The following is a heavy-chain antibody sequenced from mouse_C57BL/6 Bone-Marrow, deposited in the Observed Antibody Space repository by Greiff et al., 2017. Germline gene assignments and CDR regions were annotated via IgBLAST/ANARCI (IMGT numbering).Heavy chain of an antibody. V-gene: IGHV14-3*01. CDR3: ADYDLYYYAMDY. CDR1: GFNIKNTY. J-gene: IGHJ4*01. D-gene: IGHD2-4*01. Sequence: VQLKQSVAELVRPGASVKLSCTASGFNIKNTYMHWVKQRPEQGLEWIGRIDSANGNTKYAPKFKGPAIITADTATNTAYLQLSSLTSEDTAIYYCADYDLYYYAMDYWGQGTSVTGSS. CDR2: IDSANGNT.